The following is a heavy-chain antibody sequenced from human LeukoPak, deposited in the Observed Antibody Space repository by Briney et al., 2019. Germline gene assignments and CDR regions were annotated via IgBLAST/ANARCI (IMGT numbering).Heavy chain of an antibody. J-gene: IGHJ5*02. CDR2: IYYSGST. CDR3: ARGIVVVQAAILNWFNP. V-gene: IGHV4-59*01. D-gene: IGHD2-2*02. CDR1: GDSISNYY. Sequence: SETLSLTCAVSGDSISNYYWSWIRQPPGKGLEWIGYIYYSGSTNYNPSLKSRVTISVDTSKNQFSLRLSSATAADTAVYYCARGIVVVQAAILNWFNPWGQGTLVTVSS.